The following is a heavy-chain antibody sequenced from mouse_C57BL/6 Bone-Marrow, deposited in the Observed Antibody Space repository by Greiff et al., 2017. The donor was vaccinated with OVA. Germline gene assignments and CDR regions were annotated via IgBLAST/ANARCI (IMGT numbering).Heavy chain of an antibody. Sequence: QVQLQQSGAELVRPGASVTLSCKASGYTFTDYEMNWVKQTPVHGLEWIGAIDPETGGTAYNQKFKGKAILTADKSSSTAYMQLRSLTSEDSAVYYYTTRLDYCGSSRSSWYFDVWGTGTTVTVS. CDR1: GYTFTDYE. V-gene: IGHV1-15*01. J-gene: IGHJ1*03. D-gene: IGHD1-1*02. CDR3: TTRLDYCGSSRSSWYFDV. CDR2: IDPETGGT.